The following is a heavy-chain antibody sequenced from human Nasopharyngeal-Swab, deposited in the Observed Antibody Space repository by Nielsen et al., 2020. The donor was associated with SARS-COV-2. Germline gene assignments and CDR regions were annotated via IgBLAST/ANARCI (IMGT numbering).Heavy chain of an antibody. V-gene: IGHV3-23*01. J-gene: IGHJ4*02. CDR3: ATDTQWLALFDY. CDR1: GSTFSSYA. CDR2: ISGSGGST. Sequence: GESLKISCAASGSTFSSYAMSWVRQAPGKGLEWVSAISGSGGSTYYADSVKGRFTISRDNSKNTLYLQMNSLRAEDTAVYYCATDTQWLALFDYWGQGTLVTVSS. D-gene: IGHD6-19*01.